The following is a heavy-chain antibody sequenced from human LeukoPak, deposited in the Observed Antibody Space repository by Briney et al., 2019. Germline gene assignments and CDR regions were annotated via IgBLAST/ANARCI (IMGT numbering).Heavy chain of an antibody. J-gene: IGHJ4*02. V-gene: IGHV1-69*05. CDR2: IIPIFGTA. CDR3: ARDFPGDGDTGDY. CDR1: GGTFSSYA. Sequence: SVKVSCKASGGTFSSYAISWVRQAPGQGLEWMGRIIPIFGTANYAQKFQGRVTITTDESTSTAYMELSSLRSEDTAVYYRARDFPGDGDTGDYWGQGTLVTVSS. D-gene: IGHD4-17*01.